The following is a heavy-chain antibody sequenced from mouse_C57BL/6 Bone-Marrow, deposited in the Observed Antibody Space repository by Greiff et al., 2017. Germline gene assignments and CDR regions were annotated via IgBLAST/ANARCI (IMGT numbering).Heavy chain of an antibody. J-gene: IGHJ2*01. CDR1: GYTFTSYW. CDR2: IHPNSGST. Sequence: QVQLQQPGAELVKPGASVKLSCKASGYTFTSYWMHWVKQRPGQGLEWIGMIHPNSGSTNYNEKFKSKATLTVDKSSSTAYMQLSSLTSEDSAVYYCASAFYDYVFDYWGQGTTLTVSS. V-gene: IGHV1-64*01. D-gene: IGHD2-4*01. CDR3: ASAFYDYVFDY.